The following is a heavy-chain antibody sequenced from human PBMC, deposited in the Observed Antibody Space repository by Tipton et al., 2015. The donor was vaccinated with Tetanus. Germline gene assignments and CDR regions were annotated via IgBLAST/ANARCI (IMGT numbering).Heavy chain of an antibody. D-gene: IGHD2-15*01. J-gene: IGHJ4*02. V-gene: IGHV4-59*01. CDR3: ARVEEGYCSGGTCYFPD. CDR2: IYYRGTT. CDR1: GGSISNYY. Sequence: LSCTVSGGSISNYYWSWIRQPPGKGLEFIGYIYYRGTTAYNPSLKNRVTISVDTSKNQISLRLKSVTAADTAVYYCARVEEGYCSGGTCYFPDWGRGTLVTVSS.